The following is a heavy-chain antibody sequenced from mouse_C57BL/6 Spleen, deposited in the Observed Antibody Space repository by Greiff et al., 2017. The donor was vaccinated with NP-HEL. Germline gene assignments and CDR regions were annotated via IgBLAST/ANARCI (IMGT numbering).Heavy chain of an antibody. CDR3: ARKGGYYGSSYGGY. Sequence: VQLQQSGAELVKPGASVKMSCKASGYTFTSYWITWVKQRPGQGLEWIGDIYPGSGSTNYNEKFKSKATLTVDTSSSTAYRQLSSLTSEDSAVYYCARKGGYYGSSYGGYWGQGTTLTVSS. D-gene: IGHD1-1*01. CDR1: GYTFTSYW. V-gene: IGHV1-55*01. CDR2: IYPGSGST. J-gene: IGHJ2*01.